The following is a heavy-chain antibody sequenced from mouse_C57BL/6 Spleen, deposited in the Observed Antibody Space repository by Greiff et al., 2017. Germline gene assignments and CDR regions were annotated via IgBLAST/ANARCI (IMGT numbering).Heavy chain of an antibody. CDR2: ILPGSGST. D-gene: IGHD2-10*02. CDR3: ARVRGYGNSYLDY. CDR1: GYTFTGYW. V-gene: IGHV1-9*01. J-gene: IGHJ2*01. Sequence: QVQLQQSGAELMKPGASVKLSCKATGYTFTGYWIEWVKQRPGHGLEWIGEILPGSGSTNYNEKFKGKATFTADTTSNTAYMSLSNLTTEDSANYYWARVRGYGNSYLDYWGQGTTLTVSS.